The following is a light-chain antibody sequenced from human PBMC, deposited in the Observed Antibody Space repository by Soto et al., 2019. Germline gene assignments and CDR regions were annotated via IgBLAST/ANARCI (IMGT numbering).Light chain of an antibody. CDR2: EVT. CDR3: SSYAGSIYV. CDR1: SSDVGGFNL. V-gene: IGLV2-8*01. Sequence: LTQPPSASGSPGQSVTISCTGTSSDVGGFNLVSWYQHHPGKAPKLMIYEVTKRPSGVPDRFSGSKSGNTASLTVSGLQTEDEADYYCSSYAGSIYVFGTGTKVTVL. J-gene: IGLJ1*01.